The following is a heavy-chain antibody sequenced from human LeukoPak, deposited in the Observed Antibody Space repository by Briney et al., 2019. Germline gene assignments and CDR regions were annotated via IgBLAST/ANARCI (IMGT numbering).Heavy chain of an antibody. Sequence: GASLHLPCVPSGSSLSSYARCWLRQAPPERPEWVSAISGSGGSTYYADSVKGRFTISRNNSKNPLYLQMTSLRAEDTAVYYCAYSYSSGWYFDYWGQGTLVTVSS. J-gene: IGHJ4*02. CDR3: AYSYSSGWYFDY. CDR1: GSSLSSYA. CDR2: ISGSGGST. V-gene: IGHV3-23*01. D-gene: IGHD6-19*01.